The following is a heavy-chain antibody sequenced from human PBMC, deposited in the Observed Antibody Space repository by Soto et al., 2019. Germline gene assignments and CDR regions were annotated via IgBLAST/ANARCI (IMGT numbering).Heavy chain of an antibody. J-gene: IGHJ4*02. CDR1: GFIFDDYA. Sequence: PGGSLRLSCAASGFIFDDYAIHWVRQVPGKGLEWVSGISWNSGSIGYADSVKGRFTISRDNAKNSLYLQMNSLRPEDTALYYCAKAPTAGPGYCSGGSCPSIFFDYWGQGTLVTVSS. V-gene: IGHV3-9*01. CDR2: ISWNSGSI. D-gene: IGHD2-15*01. CDR3: AKAPTAGPGYCSGGSCPSIFFDY.